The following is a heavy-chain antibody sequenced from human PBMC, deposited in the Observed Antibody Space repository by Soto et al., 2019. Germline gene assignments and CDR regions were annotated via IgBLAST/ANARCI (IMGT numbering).Heavy chain of an antibody. J-gene: IGHJ4*02. CDR3: ARHRSGSYNDS. D-gene: IGHD1-26*01. Sequence: QLQLQESGPGLVKPSETLSLTCTVSGGSISGSSYYWGWIRQPPGKGLEWIGSIYYSGTTYYNPSLKSRVTMSVDTSQNQFSLKLSSVTAADTAVYFCARHRSGSYNDSWGQGTLVTVSS. CDR1: GGSISGSSYY. V-gene: IGHV4-39*01. CDR2: IYYSGTT.